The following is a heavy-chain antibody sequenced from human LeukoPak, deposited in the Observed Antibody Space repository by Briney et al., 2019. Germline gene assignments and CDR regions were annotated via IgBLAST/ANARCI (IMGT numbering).Heavy chain of an antibody. V-gene: IGHV3-30-3*01. D-gene: IGHD6-19*01. Sequence: PGGSLRLSCAASGFTFSSYAMHWVRQAPGKGLEWVAVISYDGSNKYYADSVKGRFTISRDNSKNTLYLQMNSLRAEDTAVYYCARGPRVRLVKRNYYYFGYWGQGTLVTVSS. CDR1: GFTFSSYA. CDR3: ARGPRVRLVKRNYYYFGY. CDR2: ISYDGSNK. J-gene: IGHJ4*02.